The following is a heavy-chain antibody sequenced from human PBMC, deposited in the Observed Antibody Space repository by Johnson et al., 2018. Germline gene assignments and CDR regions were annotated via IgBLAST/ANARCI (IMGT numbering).Heavy chain of an antibody. CDR2: IWYDGSNK. Sequence: QVQLVESGGGVVQPGRSLRLSCAASGFTFSSYGMHWVRQAPGQGLEWVAVIWYDGSNKYYEDSVKGRLAISRDNSKNPLYLQMNSLAAEDTAVYSCAKDLEWLVSHAFDIWGQGTMVTVSS. J-gene: IGHJ3*02. CDR3: AKDLEWLVSHAFDI. CDR1: GFTFSSYG. V-gene: IGHV3-33*06. D-gene: IGHD3-3*01.